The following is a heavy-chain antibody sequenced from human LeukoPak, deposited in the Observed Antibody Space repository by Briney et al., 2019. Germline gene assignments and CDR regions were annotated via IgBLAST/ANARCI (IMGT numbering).Heavy chain of an antibody. CDR2: IGTAGDT. J-gene: IGHJ4*02. V-gene: IGHV3-13*01. CDR1: GFTFSSYD. D-gene: IGHD4-17*01. CDR3: ARDRNQNGDLDY. Sequence: GGSLRLSCAASGFTFSSYDMHWVRQATGKGLEWVSAIGTAGDTYYPGSVKGRFTISRENAKNSLYLQMNSLRAGDTAVYYCARDRNQNGDLDYWGQGTLVTVSS.